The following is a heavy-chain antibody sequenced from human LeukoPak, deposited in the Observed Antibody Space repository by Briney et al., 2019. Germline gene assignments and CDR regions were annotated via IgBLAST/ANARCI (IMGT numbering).Heavy chain of an antibody. CDR1: GDSFSSDSYY. Sequence: SETLSPTCTVSGDSFSSDSYYWSWIRQPPGKGLEWIGYFYYSGRTNYNPSLKSRVTISVDTSKNQFSLKLNSETAADTAVYYCARVPPPYGDYIGYFDYWGQGTLVTVSS. D-gene: IGHD4-17*01. CDR3: ARVPPPYGDYIGYFDY. J-gene: IGHJ4*02. V-gene: IGHV4-61*01. CDR2: FYYSGRT.